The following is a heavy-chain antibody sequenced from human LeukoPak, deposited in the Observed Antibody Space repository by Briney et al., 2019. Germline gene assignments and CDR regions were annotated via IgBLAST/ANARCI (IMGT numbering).Heavy chain of an antibody. CDR2: ISCGGSNT. D-gene: IGHD3-10*01. Sequence: PGGSLRLSCAASGFTFSSYAMHWVRQAPGKELEWVAVISCGGSNTYYADSVKGRFTISRDNSKNTLYLQMNSLSAEDTAVYYCARGKLLWFGDPLLGPFDIWGEGTMVTVSS. CDR1: GFTFSSYA. CDR3: ARGKLLWFGDPLLGPFDI. V-gene: IGHV3-30-3*01. J-gene: IGHJ3*02.